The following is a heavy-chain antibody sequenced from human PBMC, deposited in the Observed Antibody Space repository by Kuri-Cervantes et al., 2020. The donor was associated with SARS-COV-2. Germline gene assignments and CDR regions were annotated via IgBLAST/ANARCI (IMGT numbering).Heavy chain of an antibody. CDR1: GFTFSSYS. CDR2: ISSSRSYI. J-gene: IGHJ6*03. V-gene: IGHV3-21*01. CDR3: ARGSGHDFWSGYLNYYYYYMDV. D-gene: IGHD3-3*01. Sequence: GESMKISGAASGFTFSSYSMNWVRQAPGKVLEWVSSISSSRSYIYYADSVKGRFTISRDNAKNTLYLQMNSLRAEDTAVYYCARGSGHDFWSGYLNYYYYYMDVWGKGTTVTVSS.